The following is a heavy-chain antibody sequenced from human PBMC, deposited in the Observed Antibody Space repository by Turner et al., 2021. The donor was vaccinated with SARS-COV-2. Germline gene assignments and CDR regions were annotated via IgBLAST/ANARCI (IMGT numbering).Heavy chain of an antibody. Sequence: QLQLQESGTGLVTPSETLSHKCAVSGGSISTTNHYWVWILQPPGKGLEWMGSISYTWRTFYTPSLKSRVTLSMDTSKNHFSLKVTSVTAADTAVYYCARQGGVDYCGQGTLVTVSS. CDR3: ARQGGVDY. V-gene: IGHV4-39*01. J-gene: IGHJ4*02. CDR2: ISYTWRT. CDR1: GGSISTTNHY.